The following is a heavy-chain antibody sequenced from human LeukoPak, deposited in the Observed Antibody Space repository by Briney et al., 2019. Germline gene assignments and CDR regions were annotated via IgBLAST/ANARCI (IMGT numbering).Heavy chain of an antibody. V-gene: IGHV3-74*01. CDR3: AAMILGGGDY. CDR2: LSPDGSDR. J-gene: IGHJ4*02. D-gene: IGHD3-22*01. Sequence: GGSLRLSCAASGFTFSSYWMHWVRQAPGKGPEWVSRLSPDGSDRSYADSVQGRFTISRDNAKNTVYLQMNSLRAEDTAVYYCAAMILGGGDYWGQGTLVTVSS. CDR1: GFTFSSYW.